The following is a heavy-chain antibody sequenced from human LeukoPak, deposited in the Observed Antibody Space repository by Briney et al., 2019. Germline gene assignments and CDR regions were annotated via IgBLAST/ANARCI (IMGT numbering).Heavy chain of an antibody. Sequence: SVKVSCKASGGTFSSYAISWVRQAPGQGLEWMGGIIPIFGTANYAQKFQGRVTITADESTSTAYMELSSLGSEDTAVYYCARDLITDTAMVIPYFQHWGQGTLVTVSS. J-gene: IGHJ1*01. CDR1: GGTFSSYA. CDR2: IIPIFGTA. V-gene: IGHV1-69*13. D-gene: IGHD5-18*01. CDR3: ARDLITDTAMVIPYFQH.